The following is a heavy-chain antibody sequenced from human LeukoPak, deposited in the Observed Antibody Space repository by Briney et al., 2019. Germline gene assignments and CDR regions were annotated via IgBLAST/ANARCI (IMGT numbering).Heavy chain of an antibody. CDR2: ISSSSSYI. Sequence: KPGGSLRLSCAASGFTFGSYSMNWVRQAPGKGLEWVSSISSSSSYIYYADSVKGRFTISRDNAKNSLYLQMNSLRAEDTAVYYCASGVYSSARVYYYYYYMDVWGKGTTVTVSS. J-gene: IGHJ6*03. CDR3: ASGVYSSARVYYYYYYMDV. CDR1: GFTFGSYS. V-gene: IGHV3-21*01. D-gene: IGHD6-25*01.